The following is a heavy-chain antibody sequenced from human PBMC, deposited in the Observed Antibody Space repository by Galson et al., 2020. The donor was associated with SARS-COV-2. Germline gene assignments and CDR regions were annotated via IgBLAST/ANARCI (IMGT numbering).Heavy chain of an antibody. CDR2: TYGAGDNT. CDR3: ARVLGDDYNRNRFDI. V-gene: IGHV3-66*01. J-gene: IGHJ3*02. Sequence: LSLTCAASGFTATSNSMSWVRQVPGKGLAWVSVTYGAGDNTHYADSVQGRSSISRDSSKNTLNLQMNSLRTDDTAVYYCARVLGDDYNRNRFDIWGQGTMVTVSS. D-gene: IGHD4-4*01. CDR1: GFTATSNS.